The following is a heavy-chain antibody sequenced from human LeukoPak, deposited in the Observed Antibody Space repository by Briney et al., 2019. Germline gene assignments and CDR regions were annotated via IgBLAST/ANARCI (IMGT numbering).Heavy chain of an antibody. V-gene: IGHV3-74*01. CDR3: AQSRVYYGMDV. Sequence: GGSLRLSCAASGFTFSTYFIHWVRQGPGKGLVWVSRINSDGSSTSYADSVKGRFTISRDNAKNTLYLQMNSLRAEDTAVYYCAQSRVYYGMDVWGQGTTVTVSS. CDR2: INSDGSST. J-gene: IGHJ6*02. CDR1: GFTFSTYF.